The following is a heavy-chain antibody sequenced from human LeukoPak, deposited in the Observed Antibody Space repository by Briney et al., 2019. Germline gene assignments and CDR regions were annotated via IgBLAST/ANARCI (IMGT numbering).Heavy chain of an antibody. Sequence: PGGSLRLSCAASGFTFSGHSLNWVRQGPGKGLEWLSYISGSSSSIFYADSVKGRFTISRDNAKNSLYLQMNSLRAEDTAVYYCARDGYSSSSPHTDYWGQGTLVTVSS. J-gene: IGHJ4*02. CDR1: GFTFSGHS. CDR2: ISGSSSSI. D-gene: IGHD6-6*01. CDR3: ARDGYSSSSPHTDY. V-gene: IGHV3-48*01.